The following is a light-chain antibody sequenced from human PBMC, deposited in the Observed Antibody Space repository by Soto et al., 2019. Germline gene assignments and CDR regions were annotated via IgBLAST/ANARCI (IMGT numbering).Light chain of an antibody. Sequence: EIVLTQSPGTLSLSPGERATLSCRASQSVSSSYLAWYQQKPGQTPRLLIYSAYSRATGIPDRFSGSGSGTDFTLTISRLEPEDFAMYYCQQYGRSPLVTFGQGTRLEIK. CDR3: QQYGRSPLVT. V-gene: IGKV3-20*01. J-gene: IGKJ5*01. CDR1: QSVSSSY. CDR2: SAY.